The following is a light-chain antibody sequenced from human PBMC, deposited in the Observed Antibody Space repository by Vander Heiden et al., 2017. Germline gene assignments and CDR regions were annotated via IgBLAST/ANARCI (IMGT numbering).Light chain of an antibody. CDR2: GNS. J-gene: IGLJ2*01. CDR1: SSHIRAGYD. CDR3: QSYDSSLSGHVV. V-gene: IGLV1-40*01. Sequence: QSVLTQPPSVSGAPGQRVTISCTGSSSHIRAGYDVPWYQQLPGTAPKPLIYGNSNRPSGVPDRFSGSKSGTSASLAITGLQAEDEADYYCQSYDSSLSGHVVFGGGTKLTVL.